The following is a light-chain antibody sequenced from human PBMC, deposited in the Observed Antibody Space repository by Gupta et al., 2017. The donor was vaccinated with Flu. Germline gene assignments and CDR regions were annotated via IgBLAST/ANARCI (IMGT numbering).Light chain of an antibody. CDR3: QQHGHCTPNT. Sequence: SASVGETVTTSCRASQISSSYAYCYQKPARAARILIYAAASRFNSIAAWLFSSRSGTEFSLTISSRQSDDFLVYYYQQHGHCTPNTFGQGTKVEIK. J-gene: IGKJ2*01. V-gene: IGKV3-15*01. CDR1: QISSS. CDR2: AAA.